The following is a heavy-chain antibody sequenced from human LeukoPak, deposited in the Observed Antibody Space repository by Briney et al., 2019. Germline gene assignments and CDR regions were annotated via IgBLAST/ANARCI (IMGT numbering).Heavy chain of an antibody. D-gene: IGHD1-14*01. J-gene: IGHJ2*01. CDR1: GGTFSSYA. V-gene: IGHV1-69*04. CDR2: IIPIIGIA. CDR3: ARVRTDLSFDL. Sequence: GSAVKDSCKASGGTFSSYAISWVRQSPGQGLEWMGRIIPIIGIANYAQKFQGRATITADKSTSTAYMELSSLRSEDTAVYYCARVRTDLSFDLWGHGTLVTVSS.